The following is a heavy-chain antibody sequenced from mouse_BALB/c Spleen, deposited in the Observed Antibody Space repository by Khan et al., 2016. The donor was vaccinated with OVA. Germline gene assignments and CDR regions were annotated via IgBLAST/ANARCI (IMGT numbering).Heavy chain of an antibody. Sequence: VQLKESGPGLVKPSQSLSLTCTVTGYSITSDYAWNWIRQFPGNTLEWMGFISYSGNTKYNPSLKSRISITRDTSKNQFFLQLNSVTFEDTATYYWARVYGGDFDYWGQGTARTVSS. J-gene: IGHJ2*01. CDR1: GYSITSDYA. CDR2: ISYSGNT. V-gene: IGHV3-2*02. D-gene: IGHD1-1*01. CDR3: ARVYGGDFDY.